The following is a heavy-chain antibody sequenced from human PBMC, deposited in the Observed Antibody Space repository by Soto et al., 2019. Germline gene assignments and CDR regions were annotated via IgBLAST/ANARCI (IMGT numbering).Heavy chain of an antibody. CDR2: IWYDGNDK. Sequence: QVQLVESGGGVVQPGRSLRLSCAASGFTFTSYSMHWVRQAPGKGLEWVAVIWYDGNDKYYADSVKGRFTISRDNSKNKIYLHMISLRAEDTAVYYCSGGILGYCTGGICYQNWFDPWGQGTLVTVSS. D-gene: IGHD2-15*01. V-gene: IGHV3-33*01. J-gene: IGHJ5*02. CDR1: GFTFTSYS. CDR3: SGGILGYCTGGICYQNWFDP.